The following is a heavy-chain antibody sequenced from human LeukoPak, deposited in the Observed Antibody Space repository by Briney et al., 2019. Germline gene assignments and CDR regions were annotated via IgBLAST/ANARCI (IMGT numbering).Heavy chain of an antibody. V-gene: IGHV3-30*18. D-gene: IGHD6-19*01. J-gene: IGHJ4*02. CDR1: GFTFSSYS. Sequence: GGSLRLSCAASGFTFSSYSMNWVRQAPGKGLEWVAVISYDGSNKYYADSVKGRFTISRDNSKNTLYLQMNSLRAEDTAVYYCAKDIPGWYYFDYWGQGTLVTVSS. CDR3: AKDIPGWYYFDY. CDR2: ISYDGSNK.